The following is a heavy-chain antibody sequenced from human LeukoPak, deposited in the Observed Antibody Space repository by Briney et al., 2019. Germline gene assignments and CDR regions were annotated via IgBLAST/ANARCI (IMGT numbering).Heavy chain of an antibody. D-gene: IGHD1-20*01. CDR3: ARIVTGRSSGDFDY. J-gene: IGHJ4*02. V-gene: IGHV3-21*01. CDR2: ISSSSSYI. CDR1: GFTFSSYS. Sequence: PGGSLRLSCAASGFTFSSYSMNWVRQAPGKGLEWVSSISSSSSYIYYADSVKGRFTISRDNAKNSLYLQMNSLRAEDTAVYYCARIVTGRSSGDFDYWGQGTLVTVSS.